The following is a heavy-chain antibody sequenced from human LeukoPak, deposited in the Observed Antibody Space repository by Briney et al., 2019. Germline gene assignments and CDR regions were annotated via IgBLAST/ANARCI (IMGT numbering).Heavy chain of an antibody. CDR3: ASRDYFDY. Sequence: PGRSLRLSCAVSGFTFSTKSMNWVRQAPGKGLEWVSYITADSGTTYYADSVKGRFTISRDNAKNSLYLQMNSLRDEDTAVYYCASRDYFDYWGQGTLVTVSP. V-gene: IGHV3-48*02. CDR1: GFTFSTKS. J-gene: IGHJ4*02. CDR2: ITADSGTT.